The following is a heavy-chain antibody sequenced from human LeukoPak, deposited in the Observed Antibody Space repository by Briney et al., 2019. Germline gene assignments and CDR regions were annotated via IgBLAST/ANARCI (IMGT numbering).Heavy chain of an antibody. J-gene: IGHJ5*02. V-gene: IGHV4-4*07. CDR3: ARGGTMGNANWFDP. CDR1: GGSISSYC. D-gene: IGHD3-16*01. CDR2: IYTSGST. Sequence: SETLSLTCTDSGGSISSYCWRWIRQPAGKGLEWIGRIYTSGSTNYNPSLKSRVTMSVDTSKNQFSLKLSSVTAADTAMYYCARGGTMGNANWFDPWGQGTLVTVSS.